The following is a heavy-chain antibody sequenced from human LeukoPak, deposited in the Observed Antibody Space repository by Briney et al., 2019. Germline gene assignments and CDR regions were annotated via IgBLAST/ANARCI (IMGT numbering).Heavy chain of an antibody. CDR3: IAWVVTAYT. CDR1: GFTFSSYA. J-gene: IGHJ4*02. CDR2: ISGSGGST. V-gene: IGHV3-23*01. D-gene: IGHD2-21*02. Sequence: GGSLRLSCAASGFTFSSYAMSWVRQAPGKGLEWVSAISGSGGSTYYADSVKGRFTISRDNAKNSLYLQMNSLRAEDTAVYYCIAWVVTAYTWGQGTLVTVSS.